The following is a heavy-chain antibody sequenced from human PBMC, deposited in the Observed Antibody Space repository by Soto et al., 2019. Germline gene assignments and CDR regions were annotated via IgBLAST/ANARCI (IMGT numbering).Heavy chain of an antibody. CDR3: ASSGYCSGGSCYSFWFDP. D-gene: IGHD2-15*01. V-gene: IGHV1-18*01. CDR2: ISADNGNT. CDR1: GHTFTSYG. J-gene: IGHJ5*02. Sequence: ASVKGSCKASGHTFTSYGISSVRQASGQGLEWMGWISADNGNTNYAQKLQRRATMTTDTSTSTAYMELRSLRSDDTAVYYCASSGYCSGGSCYSFWFDPWGQGTLVTVSS.